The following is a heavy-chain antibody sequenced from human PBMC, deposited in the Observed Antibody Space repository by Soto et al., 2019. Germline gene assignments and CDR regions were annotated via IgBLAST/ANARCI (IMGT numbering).Heavy chain of an antibody. CDR2: ISSGSTI. CDR1: GFPFGNYN. V-gene: IGHV3-11*01. J-gene: IGHJ3*02. D-gene: IGHD3-10*01. CDR3: ARALNNYYCSGSYYPTDAFDS. Sequence: GGSLRLSCVASGFPFGNYNFSWIRQAPGKGLEWVSYISSGSTIYYADSVKGRFTISRDNAKNSLYLQMNSLRAEDTAVYYCARALNNYYCSGSYYPTDAFDSCGQGTMVTVSS.